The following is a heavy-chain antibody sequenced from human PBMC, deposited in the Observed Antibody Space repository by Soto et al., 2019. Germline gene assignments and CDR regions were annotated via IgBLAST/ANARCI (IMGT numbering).Heavy chain of an antibody. D-gene: IGHD1-1*01. CDR1: GGSISSSSCY. Sequence: LALTCTVSGGSISSSSCYWGWIRQPPGKGLEWIGSIYYSGSTYYNPSLKSRVTISVDTSKNQFSLKLSSVTAADTAVYYCARHKIGWVPPPPSFFDYWGQGTLVTVSS. V-gene: IGHV4-39*01. CDR3: ARHKIGWVPPPPSFFDY. CDR2: IYYSGST. J-gene: IGHJ4*02.